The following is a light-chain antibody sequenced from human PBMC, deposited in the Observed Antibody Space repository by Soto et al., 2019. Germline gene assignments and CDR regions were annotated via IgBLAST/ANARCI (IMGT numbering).Light chain of an antibody. Sequence: EIVMTQSPVILSGSPGERATLSCRASQSVYSNLAWYQQRPGRPPRLLIYGASISATGVPARFSGSGSGTEFTLTITSLQSEDCAVYYCQQSNKWPTWTFGQGTKVEIK. CDR1: QSVYSN. CDR2: GAS. J-gene: IGKJ1*01. V-gene: IGKV3-15*01. CDR3: QQSNKWPTWT.